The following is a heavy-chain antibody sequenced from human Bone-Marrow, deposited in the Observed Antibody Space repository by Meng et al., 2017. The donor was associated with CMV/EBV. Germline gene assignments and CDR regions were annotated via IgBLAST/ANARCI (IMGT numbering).Heavy chain of an antibody. CDR2: IRYDGDSQ. J-gene: IGHJ4*02. CDR1: GFIFSNYG. Sequence: GESLKISCAASGFIFSNYGMHWVRQAPGKGLEWVAFIRYDGDSQYYADSVKGRFTISRDNSKKTLYLQMNSLRAEDTALYYCAKVADLYYFDYWGQGTRVTVSS. CDR3: AKVADLYYFDY. V-gene: IGHV3-30*02.